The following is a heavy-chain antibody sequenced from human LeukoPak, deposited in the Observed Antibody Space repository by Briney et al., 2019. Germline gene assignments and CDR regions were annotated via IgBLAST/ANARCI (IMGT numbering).Heavy chain of an antibody. CDR3: TRDHCSYINCYEDYYYGMDV. V-gene: IGHV1-2*02. Sequence: ASVKVSCKASGYTFTGYYMHWVRPAPGQGLEWMGWINPNTGASDITQKFQGRVTMTRDTSISAAYIELSRLRSDDTAVYYCTRDHCSYINCYEDYYYGMDVWGQGTTVTVS. J-gene: IGHJ6*02. CDR2: INPNTGAS. CDR1: GYTFTGYY. D-gene: IGHD2-2*01.